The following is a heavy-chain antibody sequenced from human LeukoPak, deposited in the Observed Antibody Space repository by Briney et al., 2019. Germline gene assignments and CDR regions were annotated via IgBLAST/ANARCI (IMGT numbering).Heavy chain of an antibody. CDR2: VGTSGAVK. CDR1: GFPFSSHA. J-gene: IGHJ5*02. V-gene: IGHV3-23*01. Sequence: GRSLRLSCAASGFPFSSHAMNWVRQVPGKGLEWVSGVGTSGAVKFYADSVKGRFTISRDSQKNTLSLEMNGLRPEDTALYFCAKDRRYFGSGLDLWGQGTLVIVSP. D-gene: IGHD3-10*01. CDR3: AKDRRYFGSGLDL.